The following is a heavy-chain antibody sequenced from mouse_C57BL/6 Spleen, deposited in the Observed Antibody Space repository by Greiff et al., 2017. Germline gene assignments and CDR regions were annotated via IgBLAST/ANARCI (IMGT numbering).Heavy chain of an antibody. D-gene: IGHD1-1*01. CDR2: INPYNGGT. CDR3: ADYGSSYC. Sequence: EVQLQQSGPVLVKPGASVKMSCKASGYTFTDYYMNWVQQSHGKSLEWIGVINPYNGGTSYNQKFKGKATLTVDKSSSTAYMELNSLTSEDSAVYYCADYGSSYCWGQGTTLTVSS. J-gene: IGHJ2*01. CDR1: GYTFTDYY. V-gene: IGHV1-19*01.